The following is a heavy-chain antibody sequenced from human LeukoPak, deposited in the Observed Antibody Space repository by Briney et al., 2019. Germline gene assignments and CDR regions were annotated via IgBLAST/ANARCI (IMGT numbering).Heavy chain of an antibody. J-gene: IGHJ5*02. V-gene: IGHV1-2*02. CDR3: ARDPARPPGPSFDWLDP. CDR2: INPASDGT. Sequence: ASVKVSCKASGYNFIDYYIHWVRQAPGQGLEWMGFINPASDGTHYAERLEGRVTLTRDMSINTVYMDLSSLTSDDTAVYYCARDPARPPGPSFDWLDPWGQGTLVTVSS. D-gene: IGHD1-14*01. CDR1: GYNFIDYY.